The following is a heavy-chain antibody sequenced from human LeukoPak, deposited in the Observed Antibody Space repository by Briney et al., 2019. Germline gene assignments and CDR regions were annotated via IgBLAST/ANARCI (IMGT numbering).Heavy chain of an antibody. CDR2: ISSSSSTI. V-gene: IGHV3-48*04. J-gene: IGHJ3*02. Sequence: GGSLRLSCAASGFTFSSYSMNWVRQAPGKGLEWVSYISSSSSTIYYADSVKGRFTISRDNAKNPLYLQMNSLRAEDTAVYYCARQWYHYDSSGYYYDAFDIWGQGTMVTVSS. CDR3: ARQWYHYDSSGYYYDAFDI. CDR1: GFTFSSYS. D-gene: IGHD3-22*01.